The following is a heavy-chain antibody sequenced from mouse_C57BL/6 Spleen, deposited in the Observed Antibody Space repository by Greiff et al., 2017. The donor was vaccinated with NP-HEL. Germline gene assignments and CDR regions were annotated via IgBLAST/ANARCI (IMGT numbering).Heavy chain of an antibody. CDR1: GYTFTSYW. CDR2: IYPGSGST. CDR3: ARRITTVVARYFEY. J-gene: IGHJ2*01. Sequence: QVQLQQPGAELVKPGASVKMSCKASGYTFTSYWITWVKQRPGQGLEWIGDIYPGSGSTNYNEKFKSKATLTVDTSSSTAYMQRSSLTSEDPAVYYCARRITTVVARYFEYSGEGTTLTLSS. V-gene: IGHV1-55*01. D-gene: IGHD1-1*01.